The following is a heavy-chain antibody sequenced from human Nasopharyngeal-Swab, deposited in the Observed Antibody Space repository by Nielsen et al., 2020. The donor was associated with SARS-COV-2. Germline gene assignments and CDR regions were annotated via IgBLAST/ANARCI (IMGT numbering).Heavy chain of an antibody. CDR1: GFTFSSYS. V-gene: IGHV3-48*02. CDR2: ISSSSSTI. Sequence: GESLKISCAASGFTFSSYSMNWVRQAPGKGLEWVSYISSSSSTIYYADSVKGRFTISRDNATNSLYLQMNSLRDEDTAVYYCARLSGWYLSLAFDYWGQGTLVTVSS. D-gene: IGHD6-19*01. J-gene: IGHJ4*02. CDR3: ARLSGWYLSLAFDY.